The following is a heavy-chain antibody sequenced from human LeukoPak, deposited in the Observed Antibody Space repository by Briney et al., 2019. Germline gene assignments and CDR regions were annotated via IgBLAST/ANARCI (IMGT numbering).Heavy chain of an antibody. CDR1: GGSISSYY. J-gene: IGHJ5*02. V-gene: IGHV4-59*01. CDR2: IYYSGST. Sequence: SETLSLTCTVSGGSISSYYWSWIRQSPGKGLEWIGYIYYSGSTNYNPSLKSRVTISVDTSKNQFSLKLSSVTAADTAVYYCARVQGSGYYYDNRFDPWGQGTLVTVSS. CDR3: ARVQGSGYYYDNRFDP. D-gene: IGHD3-22*01.